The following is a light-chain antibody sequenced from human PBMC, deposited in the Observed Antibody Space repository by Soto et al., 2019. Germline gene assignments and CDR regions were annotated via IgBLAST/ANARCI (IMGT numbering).Light chain of an antibody. J-gene: IGKJ5*01. V-gene: IGKV3-11*01. CDR1: QSVSGSR. Sequence: EVVLTQSPGTLSLSPGEGATLSCRASQSVSGSRLAWYHQKPGQTPRLLIYDASNRATGIPARFSGSGSETDFTLTISSLEPEDFAVYYCQHRMNWPLTFGQGTRLEF. CDR2: DAS. CDR3: QHRMNWPLT.